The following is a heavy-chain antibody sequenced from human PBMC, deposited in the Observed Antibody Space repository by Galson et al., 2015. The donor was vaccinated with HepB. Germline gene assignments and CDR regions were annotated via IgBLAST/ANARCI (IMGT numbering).Heavy chain of an antibody. V-gene: IGHV3-53*01. Sequence: SLRLSCAASGFIVSSNYVTWVRQASGKGLEWVSVIFPGGTTKYADSVKGRFTISRDNSDNMFYLQMNSLRAEDTAVYYCVRYLDSRGPSPRTLDIWGQGTMVTVSS. D-gene: IGHD3-22*01. CDR2: IFPGGTT. CDR3: VRYLDSRGPSPRTLDI. CDR1: GFIVSSNY. J-gene: IGHJ3*02.